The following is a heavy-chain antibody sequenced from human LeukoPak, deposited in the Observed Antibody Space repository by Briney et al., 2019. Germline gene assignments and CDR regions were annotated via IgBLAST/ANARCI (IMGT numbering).Heavy chain of an antibody. J-gene: IGHJ6*02. CDR2: ISSSSSSYI. D-gene: IGHD3-22*01. CDR1: GFTFSSYS. V-gene: IGHV3-21*04. CDR3: VRTTYYNDSSGYYIPGGMDV. Sequence: GGSLRLSCAASGFTFSSYSMNWVRQAPGKGLEWVSSISSSSSSYIYYADSVKGRFAISRDNAKASLYLQINGLTAEDTAVYYCVRTTYYNDSSGYYIPGGMDVWGQGTTVTVTS.